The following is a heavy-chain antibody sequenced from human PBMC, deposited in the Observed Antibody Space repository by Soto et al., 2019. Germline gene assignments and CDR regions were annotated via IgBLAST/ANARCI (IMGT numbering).Heavy chain of an antibody. D-gene: IGHD1-1*01. Sequence: APVKVSCKSCGYTFTTRAIHWVRQAPGQSLEWMGWINGGTGQTKHSQRFQGRVNITRDTSASTAYMELSSLRSEDTAVYYCARGKGMEENYYYYGLDVWGQGTKVTVSS. V-gene: IGHV1-3*01. CDR2: INGGTGQT. CDR3: ARGKGMEENYYYYGLDV. CDR1: GYTFTTRA. J-gene: IGHJ6*02.